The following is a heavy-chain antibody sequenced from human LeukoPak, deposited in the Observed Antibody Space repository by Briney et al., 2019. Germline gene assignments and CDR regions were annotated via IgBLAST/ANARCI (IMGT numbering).Heavy chain of an antibody. CDR3: ARFAVTTAGDY. CDR1: GFNFSSYW. J-gene: IGHJ4*02. CDR2: ITGDGSGA. Sequence: GGSLRLSCAASGFNFSSYWMHWVRQAPGKGLVWVSRITGDGSGANYADSVKGRFTISRDNAKNTLYLQMNSLRAEDTAVYYCARFAVTTAGDYWGQGTLVTVSS. V-gene: IGHV3-74*01. D-gene: IGHD1-1*01.